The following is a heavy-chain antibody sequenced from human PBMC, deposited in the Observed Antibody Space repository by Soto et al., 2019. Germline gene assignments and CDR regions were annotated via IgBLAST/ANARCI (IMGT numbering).Heavy chain of an antibody. V-gene: IGHV4-59*01. CDR1: GGSISSYY. CDR3: ARASTVTTRYGMDV. D-gene: IGHD4-17*01. CDR2: IYYSGST. Sequence: SETLSLTCTVSGGSISSYYWSWIRQSPGKGLEWLGYIYYSGSTNYNPSLKSRVTISVDTSKNQFSLKLSSVTAADTAVYYCARASTVTTRYGMDVWGQGXTVTVYS. J-gene: IGHJ6*02.